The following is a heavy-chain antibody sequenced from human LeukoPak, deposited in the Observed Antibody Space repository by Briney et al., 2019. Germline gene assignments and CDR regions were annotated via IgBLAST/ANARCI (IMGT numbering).Heavy chain of an antibody. Sequence: GASVKVSCKASGYTFTGYYMHWVRQAPGQGLEWMGWISAYNGNTNYAQKIQGRVTMTTDTSTSTAYMELRSLRSDDTAVYYCARDSSAVAGTYNWFDPWGQGTLVTVSS. D-gene: IGHD6-19*01. CDR3: ARDSSAVAGTYNWFDP. V-gene: IGHV1-18*04. CDR2: ISAYNGNT. J-gene: IGHJ5*02. CDR1: GYTFTGYY.